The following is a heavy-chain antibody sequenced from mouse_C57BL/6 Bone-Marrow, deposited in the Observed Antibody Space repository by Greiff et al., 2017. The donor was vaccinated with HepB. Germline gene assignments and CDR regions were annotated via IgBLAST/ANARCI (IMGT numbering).Heavy chain of an antibody. CDR1: GYAFSSYW. Sequence: VQLKESGAELVKPGASVKISCKASGYAFSSYWMNWVKQRPGKGLEWIGQIYPGDGDTNYNGKFKGKATLTADKSSSTAYMQLSSLTSEDSAVYFCARGTTVVAPDYWGQGTTLTVSS. J-gene: IGHJ2*01. D-gene: IGHD1-1*01. V-gene: IGHV1-80*01. CDR2: IYPGDGDT. CDR3: ARGTTVVAPDY.